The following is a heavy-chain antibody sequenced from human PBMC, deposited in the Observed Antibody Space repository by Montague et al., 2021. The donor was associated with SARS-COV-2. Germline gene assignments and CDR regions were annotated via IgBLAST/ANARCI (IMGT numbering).Heavy chain of an antibody. D-gene: IGHD3-9*01. CDR1: GGSISSSSYY. CDR2: IYYGGST. Sequence: SETLSLTCTVSGGSISSSSYYWGWIRQPPRTGLEWIGSIYYGGSTYYNPSLQSPVTIYVDTSKNQFSLKLSSVTAADTAVYYCAIQLTRRYFDGILYGMDVWGQGTTVTVSS. J-gene: IGHJ6*02. V-gene: IGHV4-39*01. CDR3: AIQLTRRYFDGILYGMDV.